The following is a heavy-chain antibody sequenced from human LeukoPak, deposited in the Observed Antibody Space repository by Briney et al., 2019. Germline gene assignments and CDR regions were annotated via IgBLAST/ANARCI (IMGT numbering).Heavy chain of an antibody. Sequence: GGSLRLSCAASGFTFSSYAMSWVRQAPGKGLEWVSAISGSSGSTYYADSVKGRFTISRDNSKNTLYLQMNSLRAEDTAVYYCAVNERRDEGWFPVRSPVGYWGQGTLVTVSS. CDR1: GFTFSSYA. D-gene: IGHD2-15*01. CDR2: ISGSSGST. J-gene: IGHJ4*02. CDR3: AVNERRDEGWFPVRSPVGY. V-gene: IGHV3-23*01.